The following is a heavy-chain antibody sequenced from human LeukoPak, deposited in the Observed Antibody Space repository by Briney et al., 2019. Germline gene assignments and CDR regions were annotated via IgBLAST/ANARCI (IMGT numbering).Heavy chain of an antibody. CDR1: GFTFSNAW. V-gene: IGHV3-23*01. CDR3: AKMLLNYFDTSGGAFHI. J-gene: IGHJ3*02. CDR2: ISGSGVNT. Sequence: PGGSLRLSCAASGFTFSNAWMSWVRQAPGKGLEWVSAISGSGVNTYYADSVKGRFTISRDNSKNTLYLQMNSLRAEDTAIYYCAKMLLNYFDTSGGAFHIWGQGTMVTVSS. D-gene: IGHD3-22*01.